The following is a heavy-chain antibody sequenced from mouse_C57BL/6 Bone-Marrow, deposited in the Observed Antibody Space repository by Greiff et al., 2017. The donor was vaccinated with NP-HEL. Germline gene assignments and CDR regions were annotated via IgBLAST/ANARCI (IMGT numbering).Heavy chain of an antibody. V-gene: IGHV2-6-1*01. CDR2: IWSDGST. CDR1: GFSLTSYG. J-gene: IGHJ3*01. CDR3: ARHDGYDYDAWCAY. Sequence: VQLVESGPGLVAPSQSLSITCTVSGFSLTSYGVHWVRQPPGQGLEWLGVIWSDGSTTYNSALKYRLSISKDNSKSQVFLKMNRLQTDDTAMYYCARHDGYDYDAWCAYWGQGTLVTVSA. D-gene: IGHD2-4*01.